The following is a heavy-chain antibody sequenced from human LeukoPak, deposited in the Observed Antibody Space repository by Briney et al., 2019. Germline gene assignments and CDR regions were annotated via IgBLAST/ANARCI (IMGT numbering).Heavy chain of an antibody. CDR1: GFTFTSSA. V-gene: IGHV1-58*01. J-gene: IGHJ6*02. CDR3: ARDVFPYRLQLWSESYYYYYGMDV. CDR2: IVVGSGNT. Sequence: GTSVKVSCKASGFTFTSSAVQWVRQARGQRLEWIGWIVVGSGNTNYAQKFQERVTITRDMSTSTAYMELSSLRSEDTAVYYCARDVFPYRLQLWSESYYYYYGMDVWGQGTTVTVSS. D-gene: IGHD5-18*01.